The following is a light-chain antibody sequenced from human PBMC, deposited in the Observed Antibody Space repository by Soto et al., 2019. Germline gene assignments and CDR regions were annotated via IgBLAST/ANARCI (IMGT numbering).Light chain of an antibody. V-gene: IGKV1-12*02. Sequence: DLQMTQSPSSVSASVGDRVTLTCRASHSISRWLAWYQQKPGKAPKLLIYAASSLQSGVPSRFSGSGSGTDFTLTISSLQPEDFATYYCQQANSFPYTFGQGTKLEIK. J-gene: IGKJ2*01. CDR2: AAS. CDR3: QQANSFPYT. CDR1: HSISRW.